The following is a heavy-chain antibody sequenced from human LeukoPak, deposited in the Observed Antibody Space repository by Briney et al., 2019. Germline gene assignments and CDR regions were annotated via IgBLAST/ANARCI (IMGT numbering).Heavy chain of an antibody. J-gene: IGHJ4*02. CDR3: AKDPTNDYGDLN. Sequence: PGGSLRLSCAASGFTFSDYSMSWVRQAPGKGLEWVSAISGSADNTYYADSVKGRFTISRDNSRNTLHLQMNSLRAEDTAVYYCAKDPTNDYGDLNWGQGTLVTVSS. CDR2: ISGSADNT. V-gene: IGHV3-23*01. CDR1: GFTFSDYS. D-gene: IGHD4-17*01.